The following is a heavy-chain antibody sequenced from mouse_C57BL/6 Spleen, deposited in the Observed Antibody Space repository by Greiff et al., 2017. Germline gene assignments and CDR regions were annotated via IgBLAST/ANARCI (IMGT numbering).Heavy chain of an antibody. J-gene: IGHJ2*01. V-gene: IGHV1-39*01. D-gene: IGHD2-3*01. CDR3: AKGPSIDGPFDY. CDR2: INPNYGTT. Sequence: EVKLVESGPELVKPGASVKISCKASGYSFTDYNMNWVKQSNGKSLEWIGVINPNYGTTSYNQKFKGKATLTVDQSSSTAYMQLNSLTSEDSAVXYCAKGPSIDGPFDYWGQGTTLTVSS. CDR1: GYSFTDYN.